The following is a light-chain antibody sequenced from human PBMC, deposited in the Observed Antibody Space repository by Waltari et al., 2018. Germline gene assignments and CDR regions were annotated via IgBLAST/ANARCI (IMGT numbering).Light chain of an antibody. J-gene: IGLJ7*01. CDR1: SGINVGTYR. V-gene: IGLV5-45*03. Sequence: QAVLTQPSSLSATPGASASLTCTLRSGINVGTYRIYWYQQKPGSPPQYLLRYKSDSDKQQGSGVPSRFSGSKDVSANAGILLISGLQSEDEADYYCMIWHGSAAVFGGGTQLT. CDR3: MIWHGSAAV. CDR2: YKSDSDK.